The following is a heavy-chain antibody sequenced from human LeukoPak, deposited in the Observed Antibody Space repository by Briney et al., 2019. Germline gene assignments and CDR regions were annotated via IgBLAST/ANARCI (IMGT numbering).Heavy chain of an antibody. J-gene: IGHJ4*02. V-gene: IGHV1-18*01. Sequence: GASVKVSCKASGYTFTSYGISWVRQAPGQGLEWMGWISAYNGNTNYAQKLQGRVTMTTDTSTSTAYMELRSLRSDDTAVYYCARDNLPFSGYFVCLGYWGQGTLVTVSS. CDR2: ISAYNGNT. D-gene: IGHD3-22*01. CDR3: ARDNLPFSGYFVCLGY. CDR1: GYTFTSYG.